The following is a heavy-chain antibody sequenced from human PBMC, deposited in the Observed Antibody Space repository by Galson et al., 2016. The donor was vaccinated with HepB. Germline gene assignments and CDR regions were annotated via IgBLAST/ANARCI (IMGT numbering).Heavy chain of an antibody. Sequence: TLSLTCTVSGGSISSAGYYWTWIRQHPGKGLEWIGYIYHSGSTYYNPSLKSRLTMSVDTSKNQFSLKLSSVTAADTAVYYCARASGDYYDSSGLGYWGQGTLVTVSS. D-gene: IGHD3-22*01. CDR2: IYHSGST. J-gene: IGHJ4*02. CDR3: ARASGDYYDSSGLGY. CDR1: GGSISSAGYY. V-gene: IGHV4-31*03.